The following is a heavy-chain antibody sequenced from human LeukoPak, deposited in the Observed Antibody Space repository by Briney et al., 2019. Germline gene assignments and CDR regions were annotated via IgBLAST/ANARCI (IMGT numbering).Heavy chain of an antibody. CDR3: AKDGLSGVTMTNWFDP. D-gene: IGHD3-3*01. Sequence: HPGGSLRLSCAASGFTFSSYAMSWVRQAPGKGLEWVSAISGGGGSTYYADSVKGRFTISRDNSKNTLYLQMNSLRAEDTAVYYCAKDGLSGVTMTNWFDPWGQGTLVTVSS. V-gene: IGHV3-23*01. CDR1: GFTFSSYA. CDR2: ISGGGGST. J-gene: IGHJ5*02.